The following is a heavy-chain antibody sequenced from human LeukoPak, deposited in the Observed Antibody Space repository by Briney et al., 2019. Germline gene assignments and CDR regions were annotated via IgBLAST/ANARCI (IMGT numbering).Heavy chain of an antibody. CDR3: AKRGGTESFYYFYYMDV. V-gene: IGHV3-23*01. Sequence: GGSLRLSCAASGFTFSSYDMTWVRQTPGKGLEGVALISRSGGTTYYADSVKGRFTISRDNSKNTLYLQMNSLRAEDTAEYYCAKRGGTESFYYFYYMDVWGKGTTVTVSS. D-gene: IGHD2-15*01. J-gene: IGHJ6*03. CDR2: ISRSGGTT. CDR1: GFTFSSYD.